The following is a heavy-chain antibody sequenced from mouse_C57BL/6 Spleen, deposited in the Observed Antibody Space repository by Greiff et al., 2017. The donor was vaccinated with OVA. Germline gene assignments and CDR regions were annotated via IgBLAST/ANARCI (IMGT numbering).Heavy chain of an antibody. CDR1: GYAFTNYL. V-gene: IGHV1-54*01. J-gene: IGHJ2*01. D-gene: IGHD3-2*02. CDR2: INPGSGGT. Sequence: VQLQQSGAELVRPGTSVKVSCKASGYAFTNYLIEWVKQRPGQGLEWIGVINPGSGGTNYNEKFKGKATLTADKSSSTAYMQLSSLTSEDSAVYFCAREDSSGDLDYRGQGTTLTVSS. CDR3: AREDSSGDLDY.